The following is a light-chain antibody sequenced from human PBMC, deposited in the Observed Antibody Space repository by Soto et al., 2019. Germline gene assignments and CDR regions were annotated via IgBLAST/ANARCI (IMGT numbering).Light chain of an antibody. CDR2: GAS. J-gene: IGKJ3*01. CDR3: QHYGNTPPSVT. CDR1: QSLSSSY. V-gene: IGKV3-20*01. Sequence: EIVLTQSPGTLSLSPGERATLSCRASQSLSSSYLDWYQQKPGQAPRLPIYGASIRATGIPDRFSGSGSGTDFTLTICRLEPDDFAVYYCQHYGNTPPSVTFGPGTKVDIK.